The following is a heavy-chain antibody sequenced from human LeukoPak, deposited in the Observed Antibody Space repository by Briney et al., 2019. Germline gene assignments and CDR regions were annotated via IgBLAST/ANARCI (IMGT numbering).Heavy chain of an antibody. CDR3: AREKYYYDSSGYYP. CDR1: GGSISSYY. Sequence: SETLSLTCTVSGGSISSYYWGWIRQPAGKGLGWIGPTYTSGSTNYNPSLKSRVTMSVDTSKNQFSLKLSSVTAADTAVYYCAREKYYYDSSGYYPWGQGTLVTVSS. D-gene: IGHD3-22*01. J-gene: IGHJ5*02. V-gene: IGHV4-4*07. CDR2: TYTSGST.